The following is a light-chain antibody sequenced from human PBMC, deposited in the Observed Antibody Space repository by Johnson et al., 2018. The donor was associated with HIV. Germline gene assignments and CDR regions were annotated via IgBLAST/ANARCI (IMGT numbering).Light chain of an antibody. CDR1: SSNIGNNY. V-gene: IGLV1-51*01. J-gene: IGLJ1*01. CDR3: GTWDNSLGAHYV. CDR2: DKN. Sequence: QSVLTQPPSVSAAPGQKVTISCSGSSSNIGNNYVSWYQQLPGTAPKLLIYDKNKRPSGIPDRFSASKSGTSAILDITGLQTADEAYYYCGTWDNSLGAHYVFGTGTKVTVL.